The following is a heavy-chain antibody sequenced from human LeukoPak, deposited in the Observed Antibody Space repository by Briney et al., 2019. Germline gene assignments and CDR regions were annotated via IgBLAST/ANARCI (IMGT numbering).Heavy chain of an antibody. CDR2: INPNSGGT. D-gene: IGHD2-2*01. J-gene: IGHJ6*03. Sequence: GASVKVSCKASGYTFTGYYMHWVRQAPGQGLEWMGWINPNSGGTNYAQKFQGRVTMTRDTSISTAYMELSRLRSDDTAVYYCARGGWEPAAKNYYYMDVWGKGTTVTVSS. CDR3: ARGGWEPAAKNYYYMDV. V-gene: IGHV1-2*02. CDR1: GYTFTGYY.